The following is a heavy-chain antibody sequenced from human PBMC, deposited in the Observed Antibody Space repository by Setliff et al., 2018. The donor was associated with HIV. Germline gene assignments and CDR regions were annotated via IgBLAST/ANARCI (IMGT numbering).Heavy chain of an antibody. CDR3: ARGDYYDSTGYEGLDS. J-gene: IGHJ4*02. CDR2: INHRGST. D-gene: IGHD3-22*01. CDR1: NGSFSGYR. Sequence: SETLSLTCAVYNGSFSGYRWTWIRQPPGKGLEWIGEINHRGSTTYNPSLRSRVTISVDTSKNQFSLKLNSVTAADTAVYYCARGDYYDSTGYEGLDSWGRGTLVTVSS. V-gene: IGHV4-34*01.